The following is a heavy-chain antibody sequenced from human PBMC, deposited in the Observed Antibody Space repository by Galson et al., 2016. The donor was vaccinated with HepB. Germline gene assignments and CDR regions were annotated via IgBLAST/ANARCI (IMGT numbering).Heavy chain of an antibody. D-gene: IGHD1-14*01. CDR1: GFTFSNFP. J-gene: IGHJ4*02. CDR3: AKDLTGGNRAWFFDY. V-gene: IGHV3-23*01. Sequence: SLRLSCAVSGFTFSNFPMSWVRQAPGKGLEWISAISGSGGTTYYADPVKGRFTISRDNSKYTLYLEMNCLSAGDTAIYYRAKDLTGGNRAWFFDYWGQGTLISVSS. CDR2: ISGSGGTT.